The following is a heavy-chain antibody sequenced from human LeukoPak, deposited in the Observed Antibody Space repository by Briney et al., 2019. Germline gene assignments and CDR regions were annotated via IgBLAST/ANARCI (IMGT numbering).Heavy chain of an antibody. D-gene: IGHD2-15*01. CDR3: VREHSWGDFDY. Sequence: SSETLSLTCSVSGGSVTSGSYYWSWIRQPPGKELEWIGYISYRGSTNYNPSLKSRVPISVDTFKNQLSLKLSSVTAADTGVYYCVREHSWGDFDYWGQGTLVTVSS. CDR2: ISYRGST. V-gene: IGHV4-61*01. CDR1: GGSVTSGSYY. J-gene: IGHJ4*02.